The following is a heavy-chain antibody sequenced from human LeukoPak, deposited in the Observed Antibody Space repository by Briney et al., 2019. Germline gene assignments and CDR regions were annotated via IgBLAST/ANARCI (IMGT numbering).Heavy chain of an antibody. J-gene: IGHJ4*02. Sequence: ASVKVSCKASGGTFSSYAISWVRQAPGQGLEWMGGIIPIFGTANYAQKFQGRVTITADKSTSTAYMELSSLRSEDTAVYYCAKDISGLWPRTFDYWGQRTLVTVSS. D-gene: IGHD5-18*01. CDR1: GGTFSSYA. CDR3: AKDISGLWPRTFDY. CDR2: IIPIFGTA. V-gene: IGHV1-69*06.